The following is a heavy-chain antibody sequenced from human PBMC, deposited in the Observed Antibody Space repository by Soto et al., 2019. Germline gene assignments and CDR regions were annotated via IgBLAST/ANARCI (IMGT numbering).Heavy chain of an antibody. D-gene: IGHD3-10*01. CDR1: GFTFSSYS. V-gene: IGHV3-23*01. Sequence: GGSLRLSCAASGFTFSSYSMSWVRQAPGQGLEWVSGFRSGGDDDTTYYADSVRGRFTISRDNSKNTLFLQMNSLRAEDTAIYYCAKKVNSGSGSQFFDYWGQGTLVTVSS. J-gene: IGHJ4*02. CDR3: AKKVNSGSGSQFFDY. CDR2: FRSGGDDDTT.